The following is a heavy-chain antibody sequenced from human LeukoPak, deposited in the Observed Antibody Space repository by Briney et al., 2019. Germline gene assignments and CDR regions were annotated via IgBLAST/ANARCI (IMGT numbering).Heavy chain of an antibody. V-gene: IGHV1-69*13. CDR3: ARAKIVVVNWYFDL. CDR1: GGTFSSYA. J-gene: IGHJ2*01. D-gene: IGHD3-22*01. Sequence: GASVKVSCKASGGTFSSYAISWVRQAPGQGLEWLGGIIPIFGTANYAQKFQGRVTITADESTSTAYMELSSLRSEDTAVYYCARAKIVVVNWYFDLWGRGTLVTVSS. CDR2: IIPIFGTA.